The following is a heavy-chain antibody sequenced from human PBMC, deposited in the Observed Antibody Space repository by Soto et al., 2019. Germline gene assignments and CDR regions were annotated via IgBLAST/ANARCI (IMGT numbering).Heavy chain of an antibody. CDR1: GFTFSSYG. J-gene: IGHJ4*02. D-gene: IGHD3-22*01. V-gene: IGHV3-30*18. CDR2: ISYDGSNK. CDR3: AKDSFWYYYDSSGYSQPTYYFDY. Sequence: GGSLRRSCAPSGFTFSSYGMHCVRQAPGKGLEWVAVISYDGSNKYYADSLKCRFTISRDNSKNTLYLQMNSLRAEDTAVYYCAKDSFWYYYDSSGYSQPTYYFDYWGQGTLVTVSS.